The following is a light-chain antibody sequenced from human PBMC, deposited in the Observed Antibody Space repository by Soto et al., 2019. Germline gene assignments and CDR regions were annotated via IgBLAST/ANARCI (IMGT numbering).Light chain of an antibody. J-gene: IGLJ2*01. V-gene: IGLV1-40*01. CDR3: QSYDNGLGGHVV. Sequence: QRVLTQPPSVSGAPGQGVAISCTGTNSSIGAGYDVQWYQHLPGRAPRLLVHGNNNRPSGVPDRFSASKSGTSASLAITGLQTEDEADYYCQSYDNGLGGHVVFGGGTKLTVL. CDR1: NSSIGAGYD. CDR2: GNN.